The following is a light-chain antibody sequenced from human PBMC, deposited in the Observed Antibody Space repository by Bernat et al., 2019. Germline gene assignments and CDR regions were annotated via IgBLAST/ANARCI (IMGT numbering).Light chain of an antibody. J-gene: IGLJ2*01. Sequence: QSALTQPRSVSGSPGQSVTISCTGTSSDVGTYHYVSWYQHLPGKVPKLVIYDVSKRPSGVPDRFSGSKSGNTASLTISRLQADDEADYYCSSYAGSYTVLFGGGTKVTVL. CDR1: SSDVGTYHY. CDR3: SSYAGSYTVL. V-gene: IGLV2-11*01. CDR2: DVS.